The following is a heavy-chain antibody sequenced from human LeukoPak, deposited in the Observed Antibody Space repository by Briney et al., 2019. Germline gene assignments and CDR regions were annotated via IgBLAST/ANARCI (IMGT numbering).Heavy chain of an antibody. Sequence: LVKVSCKASGGTFTSYAISWVRQAPGQGLEWMGGIIPIFGTANYAQKFQGRVTMTRNTSISTAYMELSSVRSEDRAVYYCARDSRGYYLWGQGTLVTVSS. D-gene: IGHD3-22*01. CDR1: GGTFTSYA. V-gene: IGHV1-69*05. CDR2: IIPIFGTA. CDR3: ARDSRGYYL. J-gene: IGHJ4*02.